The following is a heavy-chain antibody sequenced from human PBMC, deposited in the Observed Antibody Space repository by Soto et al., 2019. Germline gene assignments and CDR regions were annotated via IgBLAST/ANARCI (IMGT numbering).Heavy chain of an antibody. J-gene: IGHJ6*02. D-gene: IGHD6-6*01. CDR1: GYRFTNYW. V-gene: IGHV5-51*01. Sequence: PEESLKNSCKGSGYRFTNYWIGWVRQMPGKGLEWMGIIYPGDSDTRYSPSFQGQVTISADKSISTAYLQWSSLKASDTAMYYCARGGQQLVPYYYYGMDVWGQGTTVTVSS. CDR3: ARGGQQLVPYYYYGMDV. CDR2: IYPGDSDT.